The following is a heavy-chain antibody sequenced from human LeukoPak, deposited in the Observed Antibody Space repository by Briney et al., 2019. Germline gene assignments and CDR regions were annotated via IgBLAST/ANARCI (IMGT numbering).Heavy chain of an antibody. CDR2: IQQDGSEK. D-gene: IGHD3-10*01. Sequence: PGGSLRLSCAASGFTFNYYWLTWVRQAPGKGLEWVANIQQDGSEKYYVDSVKGRFIISRDNAKNPLYLQMNSLRAEDTAVYYCATVRKLRIRGVMDPLDYWGQGTLVTVSS. CDR3: ATVRKLRIRGVMDPLDY. CDR1: GFTFNYYW. J-gene: IGHJ4*02. V-gene: IGHV3-7*01.